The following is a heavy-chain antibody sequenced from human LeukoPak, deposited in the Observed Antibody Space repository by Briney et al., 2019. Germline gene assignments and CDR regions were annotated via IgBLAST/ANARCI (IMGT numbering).Heavy chain of an antibody. V-gene: IGHV4-59*01. J-gene: IGHJ4*02. CDR2: IYYSGST. Sequence: SETLSLTCTVSGGSISSYYWSWIRQPPGKGLEWIGYIYYSGSTNYNPSLKSRVTISVDTSKNQFSLKLSSVTAADTAVYYCARSVRGNYGSGTYPFDYWGQGTLVTVSS. CDR1: GGSISSYY. CDR3: ARSVRGNYGSGTYPFDY. D-gene: IGHD3-10*01.